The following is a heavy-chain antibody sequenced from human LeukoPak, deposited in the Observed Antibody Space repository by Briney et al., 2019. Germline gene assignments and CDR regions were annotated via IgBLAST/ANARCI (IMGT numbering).Heavy chain of an antibody. CDR2: ISGSGGST. J-gene: IGHJ4*02. CDR3: AYDWSRSSSGYYFNF. D-gene: IGHD6-6*01. Sequence: HPGGSLRLSCAASGFTFSSYAMSWVRQAPGKGLEWVSAISGSGGSTYYADSVKGRFTISRDNSKNTLYLQMNSLRAEDTAVYYCAYDWSRSSSGYYFNFWGQGTLVIV. CDR1: GFTFSSYA. V-gene: IGHV3-23*01.